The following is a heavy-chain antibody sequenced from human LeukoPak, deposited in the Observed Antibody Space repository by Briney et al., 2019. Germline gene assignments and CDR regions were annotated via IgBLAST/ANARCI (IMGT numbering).Heavy chain of an antibody. V-gene: IGHV1-2*02. CDR1: GYTFTGYY. CDR2: INPNSGGT. D-gene: IGHD3-9*01. Sequence: ASVKVSCKASGYTFTGYYIHWVRQAPGQGLEWMGWINPNSGGTNYVQKFQGRVTVTRDASISTAYMELSRLRSDDTAVYYCARAGCLGYDILTGYYCELDYWGQGILVTVSS. CDR3: ARAGCLGYDILTGYYCELDY. J-gene: IGHJ4*02.